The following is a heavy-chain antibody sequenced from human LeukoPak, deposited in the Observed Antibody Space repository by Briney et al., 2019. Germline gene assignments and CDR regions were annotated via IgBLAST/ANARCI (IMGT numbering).Heavy chain of an antibody. CDR3: ASADGTVADY. J-gene: IGHJ4*02. CDR1: GYSISSGYY. Sequence: PSETLSLTCAVSGYSISSGYYWGWIRQPPGKGLEWIGSIYHSGSTYYNPSLKSRVTISVDTSKNQFSLKLSPVTAADTAVYYCASADGTVADYWGQGTLVTVSS. CDR2: IYHSGST. V-gene: IGHV4-38-2*01. D-gene: IGHD4-17*01.